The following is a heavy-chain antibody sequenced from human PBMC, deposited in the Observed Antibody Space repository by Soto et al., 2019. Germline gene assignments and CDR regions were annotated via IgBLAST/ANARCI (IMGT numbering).Heavy chain of an antibody. D-gene: IGHD2-15*01. Sequence: SETLSLTCTVSGGSGNRNNYYWGWIRQPPGKGLEWIGSIYNGATTYYNPPLKSRVTISVDTSKNLFSLNLSAVTAADTAMYYCGRVVIAPPAPPSTDYWGPTPLGTGS. V-gene: IGHV4-39*01. CDR3: GRVVIAPPAPPSTDY. CDR2: IYNGATT. CDR1: GGSGNRNNYY. J-gene: IGHJ4*02.